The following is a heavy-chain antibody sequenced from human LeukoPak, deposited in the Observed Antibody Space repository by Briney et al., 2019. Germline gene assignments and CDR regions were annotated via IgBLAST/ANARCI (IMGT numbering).Heavy chain of an antibody. J-gene: IGHJ5*02. CDR2: IYYSGST. D-gene: IGHD3-22*01. CDR1: GGSISSSSYY. CDR3: ARSLNWDYYDSSGYYYGFGWFDP. V-gene: IGHV4-39*07. Sequence: PSETLSLTCTVSGGSISSSSYYWGWIRQPPGKGLEWIGSIYYSGSTYYNPSLKSRVTISVDTSKNQFSLKLSSVTAADTAVYYCARSLNWDYYDSSGYYYGFGWFDPWGQGTLVTVSS.